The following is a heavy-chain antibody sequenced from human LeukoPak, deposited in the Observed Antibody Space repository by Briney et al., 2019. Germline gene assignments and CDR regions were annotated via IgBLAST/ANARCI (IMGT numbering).Heavy chain of an antibody. V-gene: IGHV3-74*01. D-gene: IGHD4-17*01. CDR1: GFTFTTYW. J-gene: IGHJ4*01. Sequence: GGSQTLSCAASGFTFTTYWMHWVRQAPGKGLVWVSRINTDGTSTSYADSVEGRFTISRDNAKNTVYLQMNSLRVEDTAFYSCAREHYGPDYWGHGTVVTVSS. CDR3: AREHYGPDY. CDR2: INTDGTST.